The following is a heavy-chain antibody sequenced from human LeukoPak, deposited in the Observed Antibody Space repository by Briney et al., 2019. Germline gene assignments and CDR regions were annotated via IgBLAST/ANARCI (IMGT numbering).Heavy chain of an antibody. CDR1: GFIFSSYA. V-gene: IGHV3-23*01. D-gene: IGHD5-24*01. Sequence: GGSLILSCAASGFIFSSYAMSWVRLAPGKGLEWISVISGSGGRTDYADSVKGRFTISRDNSKNTLYLQMNSLRAEDTAVYYCAKASGDGSNYYFDSWGQGTLVTVSS. CDR2: ISGSGGRT. J-gene: IGHJ4*02. CDR3: AKASGDGSNYYFDS.